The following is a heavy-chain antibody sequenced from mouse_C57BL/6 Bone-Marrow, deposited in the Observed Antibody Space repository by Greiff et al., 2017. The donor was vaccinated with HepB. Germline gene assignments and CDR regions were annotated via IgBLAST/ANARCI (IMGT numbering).Heavy chain of an antibody. CDR3: ARSNSSGYNFFFAY. J-gene: IGHJ3*01. D-gene: IGHD3-2*02. Sequence: VKLVESGAELARPGASVKLSCKASGYTFTSYGISWVKQRTGQGLEWIGEIYPRSGNTYYNEKFKGKATLTADKSSSTAYMELRSLTSEDSAVYFCARSNSSGYNFFFAYWGQGTLVTVSA. CDR1: GYTFTSYG. CDR2: IYPRSGNT. V-gene: IGHV1-81*01.